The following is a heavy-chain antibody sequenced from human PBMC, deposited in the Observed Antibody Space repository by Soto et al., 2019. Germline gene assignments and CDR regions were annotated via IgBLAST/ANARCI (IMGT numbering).Heavy chain of an antibody. Sequence: PGGSLRLSCAASGFTFSSYSMNWVRQAPGKGLEWVSSISSSSSYIYYADSVKGRFTISRDNAKNSLYLQMNSLRVEDTAVYYCANSGYSSGWSGYFYYYYGMDVWGQGTTVTVSS. V-gene: IGHV3-21*04. CDR2: ISSSSSYI. J-gene: IGHJ6*02. D-gene: IGHD6-19*01. CDR3: ANSGYSSGWSGYFYYYYGMDV. CDR1: GFTFSSYS.